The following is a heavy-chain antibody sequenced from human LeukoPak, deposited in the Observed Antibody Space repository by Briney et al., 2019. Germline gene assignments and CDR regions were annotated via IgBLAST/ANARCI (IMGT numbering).Heavy chain of an antibody. CDR3: ARQGAVAATYHYYAMDV. J-gene: IGHJ6*02. CDR2: ICDSGST. CDR1: GGSISNYC. D-gene: IGHD6-19*01. V-gene: IGHV4-59*08. Sequence: SETLSLTCIVSGGSISNYCWSWIRQPPGKGLEWIGYICDSGSTNYNPSLKSRVTISVDTSKNHFSLKLSSVTAAETAVYYCARQGAVAATYHYYAMDVWGQGTTVTVSS.